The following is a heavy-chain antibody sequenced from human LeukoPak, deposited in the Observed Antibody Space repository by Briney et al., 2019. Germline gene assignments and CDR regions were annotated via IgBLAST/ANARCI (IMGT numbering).Heavy chain of an antibody. D-gene: IGHD6-13*01. CDR2: IYYSGST. Sequence: PSETLSLTCTVSGGSISSSSYYWGWIRQPPGKGLEWIGSIYYSGSTYYNPSLKSRVTISVDTSKNQFSLKLSSVTAADTAVYYCALARGIYYYYYMGVWGKGTTVTVSS. V-gene: IGHV4-39*07. CDR3: ALARGIYYYYYMGV. CDR1: GGSISSSSYY. J-gene: IGHJ6*03.